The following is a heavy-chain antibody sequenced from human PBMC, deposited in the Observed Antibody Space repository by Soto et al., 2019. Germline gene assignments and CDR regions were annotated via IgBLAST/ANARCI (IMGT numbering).Heavy chain of an antibody. D-gene: IGHD1-26*01. J-gene: IGHJ5*02. CDR1: VDSVNSVDHY. CDR3: ARLRWETENNWFDP. V-gene: IGHV4-30-4*01. Sequence: SETLSLTCTVSVDSVNSVDHYWSWIRQRPGKGLEWMGYIYHSGSTHYNPSLNSRLTISIDTSTNRFSLNLTSVTAADTAVYFCARLRWETENNWFDPWGQGALVTSPQ. CDR2: IYHSGST.